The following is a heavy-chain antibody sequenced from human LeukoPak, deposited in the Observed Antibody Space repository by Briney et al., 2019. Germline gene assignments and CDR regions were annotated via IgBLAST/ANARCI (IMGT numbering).Heavy chain of an antibody. D-gene: IGHD3-10*01. CDR2: IYYSGNT. J-gene: IGHJ6*04. CDR3: ARDQSGSGSYTDDYYAMDV. Sequence: SETLSLTCSVSGGAISTAGYYWSWIRQHPGKGLEWIGYIYYSGNTYYNPSLKNRVTISVDTSKNQFSLKLSSVTAADTAIYYCARDQSGSGSYTDDYYAMDVWGKGTTVTVSS. V-gene: IGHV4-31*03. CDR1: GGAISTAGYY.